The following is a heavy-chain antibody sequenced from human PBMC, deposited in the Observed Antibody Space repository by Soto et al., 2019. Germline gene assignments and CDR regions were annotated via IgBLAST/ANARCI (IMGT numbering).Heavy chain of an antibody. CDR3: ARWVSTTSSGPFLDY. J-gene: IGHJ4*02. CDR1: GGSISSYY. CDR2: IYYSGSA. Sequence: QVQLQESGPGLVKPSETLSLTCTVSGGSISSYYWTWIRQPPGKGLEWIGYIYYSGSANYNPSLQSRVTISVDTSKNQFSLKLTSVTAADTAVYYCARWVSTTSSGPFLDYWGQGNLVTVSS. V-gene: IGHV4-59*01. D-gene: IGHD3-10*01.